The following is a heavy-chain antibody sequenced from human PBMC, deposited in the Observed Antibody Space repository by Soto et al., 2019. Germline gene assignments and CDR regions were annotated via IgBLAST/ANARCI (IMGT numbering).Heavy chain of an antibody. Sequence: ASVKVSCKTSGYNFGSYDINWVRQATGQGLEWMGWLNPHSGNTGYAQKFQGRVSMTRDTSIGTAYMDLFSLRSDDTAVYYCARGVSGHTSKSDWGQGTLVTVSS. V-gene: IGHV1-8*01. CDR3: ARGVSGHTSKSD. CDR1: GYNFGSYD. J-gene: IGHJ4*02. CDR2: LNPHSGNT. D-gene: IGHD2-15*01.